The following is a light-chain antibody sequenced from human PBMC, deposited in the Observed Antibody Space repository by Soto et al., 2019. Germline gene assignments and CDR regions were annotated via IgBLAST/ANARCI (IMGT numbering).Light chain of an antibody. CDR2: GAS. CDR1: QSVSSSY. CDR3: QQYGSSPRT. J-gene: IGKJ1*01. V-gene: IGKV3-20*01. Sequence: IVLTHSPCTLSLSPLERATLSCMASQSVSSSYLAWYQQKPGQAPGLLIYGASSRATGIPDRFSGSGSGTDFTLTISRLEPEDFAVYYCQQYGSSPRTFGQGTKVDIK.